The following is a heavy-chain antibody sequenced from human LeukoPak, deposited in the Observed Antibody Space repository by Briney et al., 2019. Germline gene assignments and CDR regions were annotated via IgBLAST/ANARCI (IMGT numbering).Heavy chain of an antibody. CDR2: ISSSGSYI. CDR3: AFPAIGSCWYNPLDY. D-gene: IGHD6-19*01. J-gene: IGHJ4*02. Sequence: ASVKVSCKASGYMFTGYYMHWVGQAPGKGLEWVSCISSSGSYIYYADSVKGRSTISRDNAKKSLYLQMNSLRAEDTAVYYCAFPAIGSCWYNPLDYWGQGTLVTVSS. V-gene: IGHV3-21*01. CDR1: GYMFTGYY.